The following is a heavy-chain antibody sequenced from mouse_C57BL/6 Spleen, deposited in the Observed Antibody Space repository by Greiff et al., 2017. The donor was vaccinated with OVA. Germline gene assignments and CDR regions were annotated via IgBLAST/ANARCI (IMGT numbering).Heavy chain of an antibody. CDR3: ARRGGGPYYFDY. Sequence: QVQLQQPGAELVMPGASVKLSCKASGYTFTSYWMHWVKQRPGQGLEWIGEIDPSDSYTNYNQKFKGKSTLTVDKSSRTAYMQLSSLTSEDSAVYYCARRGGGPYYFDYWGQGTTLTVSS. CDR1: GYTFTSYW. CDR2: IDPSDSYT. J-gene: IGHJ2*01. V-gene: IGHV1-69*01.